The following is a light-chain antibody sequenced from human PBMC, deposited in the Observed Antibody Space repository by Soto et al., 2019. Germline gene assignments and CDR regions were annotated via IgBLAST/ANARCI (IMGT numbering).Light chain of an antibody. J-gene: IGKJ2*01. CDR1: QGVGSY. V-gene: IGKV3-11*01. Sequence: EIVLTQSPATLSLSPGERATLSCRASQGVGSYLAWYQQKCGQAPRLLIYDASKRATGIPARFSGSGSGTACTLTISRLEPEDFAVYYCQQRSKWPYTFGQGMKLEIK. CDR2: DAS. CDR3: QQRSKWPYT.